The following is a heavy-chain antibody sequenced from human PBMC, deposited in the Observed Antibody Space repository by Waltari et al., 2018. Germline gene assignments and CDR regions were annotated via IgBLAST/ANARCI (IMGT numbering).Heavy chain of an antibody. D-gene: IGHD3-22*01. CDR3: SRSEYSHDGSGYNRRPLDI. CDR1: GGSISSSY. J-gene: IGHJ3*02. Sequence: QVQLQESGPGLVKPSETLSLTCTVSGGSISSSYWSWIRQSPGKGLEWIGYIYHTGITSYNPSVKSRVTMSVDTSKNQFSLRLSSVTAADTAVYYCSRSEYSHDGSGYNRRPLDIWGQGAMVTVSS. CDR2: IYHTGIT. V-gene: IGHV4-59*01.